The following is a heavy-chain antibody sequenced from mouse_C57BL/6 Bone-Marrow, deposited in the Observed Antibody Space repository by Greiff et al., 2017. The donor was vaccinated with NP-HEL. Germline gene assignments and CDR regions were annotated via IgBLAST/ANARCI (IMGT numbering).Heavy chain of an antibody. D-gene: IGHD1-1*01. CDR1: GYTFTSYG. V-gene: IGHV1-81*01. CDR3: ARDTTVPYYYAMDY. J-gene: IGHJ4*01. CDR2: IYPRSGNT. Sequence: VKLMESGAELARPGASVKLSCKASGYTFTSYGISWVKQRTGQGLEWIGEIYPRSGNTYYNEKFKGKATLTADKSSSTAYMELRSLTSEDSAVYFCARDTTVPYYYAMDYWGQGTSVTVSS.